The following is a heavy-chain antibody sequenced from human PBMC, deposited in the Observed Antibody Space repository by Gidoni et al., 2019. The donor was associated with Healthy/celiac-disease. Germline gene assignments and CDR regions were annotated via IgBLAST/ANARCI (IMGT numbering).Heavy chain of an antibody. CDR2: ISYDGSNK. CDR3: ALRGSGTFDY. CDR1: GFTFSSYG. Sequence: QVQLVESGGGVVEPGRSRRLSCAASGFTFSSYGMHWVRQAPGKGLEWVAVISYDGSNKYYADYVKGRFTISRDNSNNTLYLQMNSLRAEDTAVYYCALRGSGTFDYWGQGTLVTVSS. D-gene: IGHD1-26*01. V-gene: IGHV3-30*03. J-gene: IGHJ4*02.